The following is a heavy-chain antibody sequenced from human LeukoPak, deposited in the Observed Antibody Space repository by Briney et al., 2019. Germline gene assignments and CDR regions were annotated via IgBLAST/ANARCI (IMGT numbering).Heavy chain of an antibody. D-gene: IGHD3-3*01. J-gene: IGHJ4*02. CDR2: INPNNGDK. CDR3: ARVEGPPYDFWSRGSFDY. V-gene: IGHV1-2*02. CDR1: GYTFTAQY. Sequence: ASVKVSCKSSGYTFTAQYIHWVRQAPGQGLEWMVWINPNNGDKKYVQSFLGRVTMTRDTSTTHAYLELRSLRSDDTAVYFCARVEGPPYDFWSRGSFDYWGQGTLVTVSS.